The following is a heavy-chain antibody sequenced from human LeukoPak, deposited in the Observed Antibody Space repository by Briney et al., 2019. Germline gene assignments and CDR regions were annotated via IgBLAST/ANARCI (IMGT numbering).Heavy chain of an antibody. D-gene: IGHD3-22*01. J-gene: IGHJ4*02. CDR2: ISYDGSNK. CDR3: AKDFFTYYYDSSGPHDY. CDR1: GFTYSNAW. V-gene: IGHV3-30*18. Sequence: GGSLRLSCATSGFTYSNAWMNWVRQAPGKGLEWVAVISYDGSNKYYADSVKGRFTISRDNSKNTLYLQMNSLRAEDTAVYYCAKDFFTYYYDSSGPHDYWGQGTLVTVSS.